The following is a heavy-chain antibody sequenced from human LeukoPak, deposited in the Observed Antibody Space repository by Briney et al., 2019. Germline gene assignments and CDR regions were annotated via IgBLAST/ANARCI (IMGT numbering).Heavy chain of an antibody. CDR2: ISKDGSDK. CDR1: GLTFSDYA. Sequence: GGSVRLSCAASGLTFSDYAMHWVRQAPGKGLEWVAVISKDGSDKYYPGSVRGRFTISRDNSKNTIYLQMDSLRAEDTAIYYCARDYWWNYDYWGQGTLVTVSS. D-gene: IGHD1-7*01. J-gene: IGHJ4*02. V-gene: IGHV3-30-3*01. CDR3: ARDYWWNYDY.